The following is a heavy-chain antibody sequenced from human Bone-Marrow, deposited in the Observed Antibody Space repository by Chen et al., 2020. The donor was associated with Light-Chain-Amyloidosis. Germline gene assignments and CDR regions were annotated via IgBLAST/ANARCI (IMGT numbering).Heavy chain of an antibody. Sequence: EVQLEQSGPEVKKPGESLKISCKGSGYTFPNYWIGWVRQMPGKGLEWMGGRHPDDWKARYRPSFEGQVTNPADKSSTAAYLQWRSLKASDTAMYYCAKRRDGYNFGYWGQGTLVTGSS. CDR3: AKRRDGYNFGY. D-gene: IGHD5-12*01. CDR2: RHPDDWKA. V-gene: IGHV5-51*01. CDR1: GYTFPNYW. J-gene: IGHJ4*02.